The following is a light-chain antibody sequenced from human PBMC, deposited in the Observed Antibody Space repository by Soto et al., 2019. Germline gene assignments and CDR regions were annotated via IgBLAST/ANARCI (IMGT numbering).Light chain of an antibody. V-gene: IGLV2-14*01. CDR1: SSDVGGYNY. Sequence: QSALTQPASVSGSPGQSITISCTGTSSDVGGYNYVSWYQQHPGKAPKLMIYDVSNRRSGVSNRFSGSKSGNTASLTISGLQAEDAAHYYCSSYTSSSFVVFGGGTMVTVL. J-gene: IGLJ2*01. CDR2: DVS. CDR3: SSYTSSSFVV.